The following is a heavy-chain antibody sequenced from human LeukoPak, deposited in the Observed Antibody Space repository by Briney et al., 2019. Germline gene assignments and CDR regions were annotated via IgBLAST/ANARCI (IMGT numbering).Heavy chain of an antibody. Sequence: GGSLRLPCAASGFTFSSYSMNWVRQAPGKGLEWVSSISSSSSYIYYADSVKGRFTISRDNAKNSLYLQMNSLRAEDTAVYYCASKSGGTSAGYYYMDVWGKGTTVTISS. J-gene: IGHJ6*03. V-gene: IGHV3-21*01. CDR3: ASKSGGTSAGYYYMDV. D-gene: IGHD4-23*01. CDR1: GFTFSSYS. CDR2: ISSSSSYI.